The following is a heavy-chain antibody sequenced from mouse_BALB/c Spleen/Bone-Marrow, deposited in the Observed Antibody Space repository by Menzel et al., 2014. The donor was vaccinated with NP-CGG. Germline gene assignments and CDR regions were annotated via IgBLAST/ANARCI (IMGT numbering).Heavy chain of an antibody. J-gene: IGHJ3*01. V-gene: IGHV5-6-5*01. CDR2: ISSGGST. D-gene: IGHD1-1*01. CDR3: VRELHYGSNYFTY. CDR1: GFTFSNYA. Sequence: EVKVVESGGDLVKPGGSLKLSCAASGFTFSNYAMSWVRQTPEKRLEWVASISSGGSTYYPDSVKGRFTISRDNARNILYLQMSSLRSEDTAMYYCVRELHYGSNYFTYWGQGTLVTVSA.